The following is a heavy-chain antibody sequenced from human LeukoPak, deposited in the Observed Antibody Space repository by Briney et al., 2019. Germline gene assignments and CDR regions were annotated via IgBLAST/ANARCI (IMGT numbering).Heavy chain of an antibody. J-gene: IGHJ6*03. CDR2: IKQDGSEK. CDR1: GFTFSNYW. V-gene: IGHV3-7*01. Sequence: GGSLRLSCVVSGFTFSNYWMSWVRQAPGKGLEWVANIKQDGSEKYYVDSVKGRFTISRDNAKNSLYLQMNSLRAEDTAVYYCARFVVPAYNYYYYYYMDVWGKGTTVTVSS. D-gene: IGHD2-2*01. CDR3: ARFVVPAYNYYYYYYMDV.